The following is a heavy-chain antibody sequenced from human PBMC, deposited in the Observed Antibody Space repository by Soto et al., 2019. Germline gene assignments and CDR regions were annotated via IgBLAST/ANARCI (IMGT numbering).Heavy chain of an antibody. J-gene: IGHJ5*02. D-gene: IGHD5-18*01. CDR3: AGRGGDTAMVFYSWFDP. CDR2: INAGNGNT. CDR1: GYTFTSYA. Sequence: QVQLVQSGAEVKKPGASVKVSCKASGYTFTSYAMHWVRQAPGQRLEWMGWINAGNGNTKYSQKFQGRVTITRDTSASTADMDLISMRSEDTAVYYCAGRGGDTAMVFYSWFDPWGQGTLVTVSS. V-gene: IGHV1-3*01.